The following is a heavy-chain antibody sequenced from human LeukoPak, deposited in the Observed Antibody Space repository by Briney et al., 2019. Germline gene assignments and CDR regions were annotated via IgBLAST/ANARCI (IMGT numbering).Heavy chain of an antibody. CDR3: ARGSGSYDY. CDR1: GGSISSNY. D-gene: IGHD1-26*01. V-gene: IGHV4-59*08. Sequence: SETLSLTCTVSGGSISSNYWSWIRQPPGKRLEWLGYIYYSGSTNYNPPLKSRVTISVDTSKNQFSLKVSSVTAADTAVYYCARGSGSYDYWGQGTLVTVSS. J-gene: IGHJ4*02. CDR2: IYYSGST.